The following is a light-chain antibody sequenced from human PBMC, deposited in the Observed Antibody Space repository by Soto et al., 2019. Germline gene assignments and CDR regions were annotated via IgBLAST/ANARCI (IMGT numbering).Light chain of an antibody. J-gene: IGKJ4*01. Sequence: EIVLTQSPGTLSLSPGERATLSCRASQPISSHNYLAWYQQKPGQAPRGLIYGASRRATGISDRFNGSGSGTHFNLTISRLEPEDFAVYYCQQYDNSHPTFGGGTKVEI. CDR3: QQYDNSHPT. V-gene: IGKV3-20*01. CDR1: QPISSHNY. CDR2: GAS.